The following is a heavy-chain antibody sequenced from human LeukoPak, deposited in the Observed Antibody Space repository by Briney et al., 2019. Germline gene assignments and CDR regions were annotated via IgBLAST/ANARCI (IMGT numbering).Heavy chain of an antibody. CDR3: ARGDWNYPY. Sequence: SETLSLTCTVSGGSISSYYWSWIRQPPGKGLVWIGYIYYSGSTNYNPPLKSRVTISVDTSKNQFSLKLSSVTAADTAVYYCARGDWNYPYWGQGTLVTVSS. CDR2: IYYSGST. CDR1: GGSISSYY. V-gene: IGHV4-59*01. J-gene: IGHJ4*02. D-gene: IGHD1-7*01.